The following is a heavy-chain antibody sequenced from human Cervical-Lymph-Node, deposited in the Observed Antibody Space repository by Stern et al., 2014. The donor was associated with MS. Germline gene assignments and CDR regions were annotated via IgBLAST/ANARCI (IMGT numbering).Heavy chain of an antibody. Sequence: QVQLMQSGSEVKKPGASVKVSCKAAGYDFSGYYMHWVRQAPGQGLEWMGRINPVSGDTAYQKTFQGRVTVTRDTSTSTAYMELRRLRSDDTAVYYCARGPVGYFDLWGRGTLVTVSS. J-gene: IGHJ2*01. CDR2: INPVSGDT. CDR1: GYDFSGYY. CDR3: ARGPVGYFDL. V-gene: IGHV1-2*06.